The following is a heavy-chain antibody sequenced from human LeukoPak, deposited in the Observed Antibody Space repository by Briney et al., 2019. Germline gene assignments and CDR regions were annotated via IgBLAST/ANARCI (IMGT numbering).Heavy chain of an antibody. V-gene: IGHV1-69*10. J-gene: IGHJ4*02. D-gene: IGHD5-24*01. CDR3: ARTTRDGYNFDY. CDR2: IIPILGIA. CDR1: GYTFTGYY. Sequence: SVKVSCKASGYTFTGYYMHWVRQAPGQGLEWMGWIIPILGIANYAQKFQGRVTITADKSTSTAYMELSSLRSEDTAVYYCARTTRDGYNFDYWGQGTLVTVSS.